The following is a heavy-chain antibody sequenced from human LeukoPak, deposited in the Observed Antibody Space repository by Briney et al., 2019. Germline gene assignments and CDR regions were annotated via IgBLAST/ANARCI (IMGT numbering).Heavy chain of an antibody. J-gene: IGHJ3*02. CDR1: GFTFGDYA. D-gene: IGHD1-26*01. CDR2: IRSKAYGGTT. CDR3: TREEWELPRNGAFDI. Sequence: GGSLRLSCTASGFTFGDYAMSWFRQAPGKGLEWVGFIRSKAYGGTTEYAASVKGRFTISRDDSKSIAYLQMNSLKTEDTAVYYCTREEWELPRNGAFDIWGQGTMVTVSS. V-gene: IGHV3-49*03.